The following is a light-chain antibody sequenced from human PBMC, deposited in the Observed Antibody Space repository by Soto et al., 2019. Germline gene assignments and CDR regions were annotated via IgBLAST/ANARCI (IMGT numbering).Light chain of an antibody. J-gene: IGKJ1*01. CDR2: TTS. CDR3: QQYGGSPWT. CDR1: QVVTSNY. V-gene: IGKV3-20*01. Sequence: EIVLTQSPGSLSLSPGERATLSCRASQVVTSNYLAWYQQKPGQAPRLLIYTTSSRATGVPERFSGSGSGTDFTLTISRLESEDSAVYYCQQYGGSPWTFGQGTKVEIK.